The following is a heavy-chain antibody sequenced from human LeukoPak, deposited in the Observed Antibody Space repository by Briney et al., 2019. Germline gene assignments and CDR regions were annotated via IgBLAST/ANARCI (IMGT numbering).Heavy chain of an antibody. V-gene: IGHV3-7*01. D-gene: IGHD2/OR15-2a*01. CDR3: ATLSATYASGDYYFDY. J-gene: IGHJ4*02. CDR1: GFTFSSYW. CDR2: IKQDGSEK. Sequence: GGSLRLSCAASGFTFSSYWMSWVRQAPGKGLEWVANIKQDGSEKYYMDSVKGRFTISRDNAKNSLYLQVNSLRAEDTAVYYCATLSATYASGDYYFDYWGQGTLVTVSS.